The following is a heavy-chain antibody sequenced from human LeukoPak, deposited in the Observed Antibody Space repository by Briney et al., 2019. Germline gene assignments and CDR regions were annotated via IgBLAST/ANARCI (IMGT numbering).Heavy chain of an antibody. J-gene: IGHJ6*02. CDR2: IYYSGST. D-gene: IGHD1-1*01. V-gene: IGHV4-39*07. CDR3: ARDLSTDGTTSYYGMDV. Sequence: SETLSLTCTVSGGSISSSSYYWGWIRQPPGKGLECIGSIYYSGSTNYNPSLKSRVTISVDTSKNQFSLKLSSVTAADTAVYYCARDLSTDGTTSYYGMDVWGQGTSVTVSS. CDR1: GGSISSSSYY.